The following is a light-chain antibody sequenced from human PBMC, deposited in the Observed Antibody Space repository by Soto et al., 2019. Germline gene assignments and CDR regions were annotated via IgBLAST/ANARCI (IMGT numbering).Light chain of an antibody. J-gene: IGLJ2*01. CDR2: EVS. Sequence: QSVLTQPASVSGSPGQSITISCTGSSSDVGGYNYVSWYQQHPGKAPKLMIYEVSNRPSGVSNRFSGSKSGNTASQTISGLQAEDEADYYCSSYTSSRTLIFGGGTKLTVL. V-gene: IGLV2-14*01. CDR1: SSDVGGYNY. CDR3: SSYTSSRTLI.